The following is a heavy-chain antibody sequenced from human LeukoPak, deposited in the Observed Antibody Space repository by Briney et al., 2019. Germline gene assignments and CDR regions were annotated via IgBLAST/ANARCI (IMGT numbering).Heavy chain of an antibody. CDR2: IYYSGST. J-gene: IGHJ5*02. D-gene: IGHD3-10*01. CDR3: ARRGITMVRGANWFDP. CDR1: GXSISSYY. Sequence: SETLSLTCTVSGXSISSYYWSWIRQPPGKGLEWIGYIYYSGSTNYNPSLKSRVTISVDTSKNQFSLKLSSVTAADTAVYYCARRGITMVRGANWFDPWGQGTLVTVSS. V-gene: IGHV4-59*08.